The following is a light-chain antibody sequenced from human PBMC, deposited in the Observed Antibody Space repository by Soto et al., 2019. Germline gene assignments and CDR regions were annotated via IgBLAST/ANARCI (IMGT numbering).Light chain of an antibody. CDR2: KAS. J-gene: IGKJ1*01. CDR1: QSISSW. V-gene: IGKV1-5*03. CDR3: QQYNNWPPTWK. Sequence: DIQMTHSPSTLSASVVYMVTITFRSSQSISSWLAWYQQKPGKAPKLLIYKASTLKSGVPSRFSGSGSGTEFTLTISSLQSEDFAVYYCQQYNNWPPTWKFGQGTKVDIK.